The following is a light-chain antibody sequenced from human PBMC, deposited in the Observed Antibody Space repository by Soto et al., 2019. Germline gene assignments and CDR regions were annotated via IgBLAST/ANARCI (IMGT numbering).Light chain of an antibody. CDR2: ANN. J-gene: IGLJ3*02. V-gene: IGLV1-51*01. Sequence: QPVLTQPPSVSAAPGQKVTISCSGSSSNIGNNYVSWYQQLPGTAPKLLIFANNKRPSGIPDQFSGSKSGTSATLGITGLQTGDEADYYCGTWDSSLSAWVFGGGTKLTVL. CDR1: SSNIGNNY. CDR3: GTWDSSLSAWV.